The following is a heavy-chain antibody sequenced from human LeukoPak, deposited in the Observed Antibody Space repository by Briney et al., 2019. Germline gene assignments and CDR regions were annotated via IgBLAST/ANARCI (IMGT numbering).Heavy chain of an antibody. CDR1: GFTLSSYA. CDR2: ISSSSTTI. CDR3: ARDPRGAGSRYLDY. D-gene: IGHD2-15*01. J-gene: IGHJ4*02. Sequence: GGSLRLSCAGSGFTLSSYAMSWVRQAPGKGLEWVSYISSSSTTIYYADSVKGRFTISRDNAKNSLYLQMNSLRDEDTAVYYCARDPRGAGSRYLDYWGQGTLVTVSS. V-gene: IGHV3-48*02.